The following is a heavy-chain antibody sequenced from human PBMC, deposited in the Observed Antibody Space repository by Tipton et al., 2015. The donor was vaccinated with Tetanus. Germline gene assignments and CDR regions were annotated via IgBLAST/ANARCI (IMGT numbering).Heavy chain of an antibody. CDR1: GDSISNYH. J-gene: IGHJ4*02. Sequence: TLSLTCTVSGDSISNYHWSWIRQPPGRGLEWIGYIYYRGNTNYNPSLKKRVTISVDTSKNQFSQKLSSVTAADTAVYYCARIRQVGKPGPFFDYWGQGTLVTVSS. V-gene: IGHV4-59*01. CDR3: ARIRQVGKPGPFFDY. D-gene: IGHD7-27*01. CDR2: IYYRGNT.